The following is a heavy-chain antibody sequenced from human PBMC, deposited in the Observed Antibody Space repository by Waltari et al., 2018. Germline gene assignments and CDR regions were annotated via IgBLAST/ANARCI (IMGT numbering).Heavy chain of an antibody. V-gene: IGHV3-33*03. CDR3: AKDQSIAVAGTRIDY. Sequence: QVQLVESGGGVVQPGRSLRLSCAASGFTFSSYGMHWVRQAPGKGLEWVAVIWYDGSNKYYADSVKGRFTISRDNAKNSLYLQMNSLRAEDTALYYCAKDQSIAVAGTRIDYWGQGTLVTVSS. J-gene: IGHJ4*02. CDR2: IWYDGSNK. D-gene: IGHD6-19*01. CDR1: GFTFSSYG.